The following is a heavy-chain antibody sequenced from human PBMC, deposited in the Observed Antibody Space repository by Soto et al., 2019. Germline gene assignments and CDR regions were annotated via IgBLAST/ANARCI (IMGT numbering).Heavy chain of an antibody. J-gene: IGHJ5*02. CDR1: GDSVSSNSAA. D-gene: IGHD3-3*01. CDR2: TYYRSKWYN. V-gene: IGHV6-1*01. Sequence: SQTLSLPCAISGDSVSSNSAAWNWIRQSPSRGLEWLGRTYYRSKWYNDYAVSVKSRITINPDTSKNQFSLQLNSVTPEDTAGYYCARGDDFWSGYYHNWFDPWGQGTLVTVSS. CDR3: ARGDDFWSGYYHNWFDP.